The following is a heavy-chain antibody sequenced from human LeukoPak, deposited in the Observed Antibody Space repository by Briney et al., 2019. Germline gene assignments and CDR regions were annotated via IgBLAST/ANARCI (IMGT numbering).Heavy chain of an antibody. J-gene: IGHJ3*01. CDR2: ISSSSSTI. D-gene: IGHD2-21*02. V-gene: IGHV3-48*01. CDR1: GFTFSSHS. Sequence: SGGSLRLSCAASGFTFSSHSMNWVRQAPGKGLEWVSYISSSSSTIYYADSVKGRFTISRDNAKNSLYLQMNSLRAEDTAVYYCARVDNCGGDCGAFDLWGHGTMVIVSS. CDR3: ARVDNCGGDCGAFDL.